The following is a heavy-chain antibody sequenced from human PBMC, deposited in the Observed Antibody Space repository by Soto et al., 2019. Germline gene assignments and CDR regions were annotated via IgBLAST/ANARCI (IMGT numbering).Heavy chain of an antibody. D-gene: IGHD1-1*01. CDR1: GEDFSAYY. V-gene: IGHV4-34*01. CDR3: ARGADAYKGGRY. J-gene: IGHJ4*02. Sequence: QVQLHQWGAGLLKPSETLSLSCAVYGEDFSAYYWSWTRQPPGKGLEWIGEIHPYGNSYYNPSLKGRVTISADTSKSQFSLTLSSATAADTAVYYGARGADAYKGGRYWGPGTLVTVSS. CDR2: IHPYGNS.